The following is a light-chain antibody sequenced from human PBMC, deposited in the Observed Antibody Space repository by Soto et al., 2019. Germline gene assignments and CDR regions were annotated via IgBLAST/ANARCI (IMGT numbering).Light chain of an antibody. CDR1: SSDVGGYNY. Sequence: QSALTQPASVSGSPGQSITISCTGTSSDVGGYNYVSWYQQHPGKAPKLMIYDVSNRPSGVSNRFSGPKSGNTASLTISGLQADDEADYYCSSYTSSSTEVFGTGTKVTVL. CDR3: SSYTSSSTEV. V-gene: IGLV2-14*01. J-gene: IGLJ1*01. CDR2: DVS.